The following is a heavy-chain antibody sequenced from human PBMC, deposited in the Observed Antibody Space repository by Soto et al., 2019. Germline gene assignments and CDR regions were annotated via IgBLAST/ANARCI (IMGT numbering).Heavy chain of an antibody. Sequence: SETLSLTCTVSGGSIRNGDYYWGWIRQPPGKGLEWIGYVYYSGTTYSHPSLNSRVSISVDTSENQFSLRLTSVTAADTAVYYCVTVNLVGAAYYFDYWGPGTLVTVS. CDR3: VTVNLVGAAYYFDY. CDR1: GGSIRNGDYY. D-gene: IGHD1-26*01. CDR2: VYYSGTT. J-gene: IGHJ4*02. V-gene: IGHV4-30-4*01.